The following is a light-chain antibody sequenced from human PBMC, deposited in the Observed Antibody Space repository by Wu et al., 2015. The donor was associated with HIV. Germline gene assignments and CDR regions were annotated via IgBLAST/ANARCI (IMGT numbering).Light chain of an antibody. CDR1: QDITNY. J-gene: IGKJ1*01. Sequence: IQLTQSPSSLSASVGDRVTITCRASQDITNYLAWYQQKPGKAPKLLIYVASTLQSGVPSRFSGSGSETDFTLTISSLQPEDVATYYCQKYNTAPWTFGQGTEGGN. V-gene: IGKV1-27*01. CDR3: QKYNTAPWT. CDR2: VAS.